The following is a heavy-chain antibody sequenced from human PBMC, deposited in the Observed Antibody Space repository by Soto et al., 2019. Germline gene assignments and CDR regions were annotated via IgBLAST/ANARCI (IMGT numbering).Heavy chain of an antibody. CDR3: ARKNPGTVLELPDY. CDR2: TASDGTNK. J-gene: IGHJ4*02. D-gene: IGHD4-17*01. CDR1: GFTFSIYG. Sequence: HVQLVESGGGVVQPGTSLRLSCAASGFTFSIYGMHWVRQAPGKGLEWVAVTASDGTNKYYGDSVRGRFTISRDNSRATLYLQMNSLRPDDTAVYYCARKNPGTVLELPDYWGQGTLVTVSS. V-gene: IGHV3-30*03.